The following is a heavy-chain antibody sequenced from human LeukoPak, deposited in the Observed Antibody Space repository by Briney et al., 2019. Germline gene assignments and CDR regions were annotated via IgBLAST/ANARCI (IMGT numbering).Heavy chain of an antibody. V-gene: IGHV1-69*05. CDR3: ARGYLEPELLYMDV. D-gene: IGHD1-26*01. CDR2: IIPIFGTA. CDR1: GGTFISYA. J-gene: IGHJ6*03. Sequence: SVKVSCKASGGTFISYAISWVRQAPGQGLEWMGGIIPIFGTANYAQKFQGRVTITTDESTSTAYMELSSLRSEDTAVYYCARGYLEPELLYMDVWGKGTTVTVSS.